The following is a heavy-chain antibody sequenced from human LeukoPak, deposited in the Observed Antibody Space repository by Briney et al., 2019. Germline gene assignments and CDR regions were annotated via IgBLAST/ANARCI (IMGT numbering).Heavy chain of an antibody. D-gene: IGHD6-19*01. CDR1: GGSISSYY. CDR2: IYYSGST. CDR3: ARAQSGSGWYNYYYYGMDV. Sequence: SETLSLTCTVSGGSISSYYWSWIRQPPGKGLEWIGYIYYSGSTNYNPSLKSRVTISVDTSKNQFSLKLSSVTAAGTAVYYCARAQSGSGWYNYYYYGMDVWGKGTTVTVSS. V-gene: IGHV4-59*01. J-gene: IGHJ6*04.